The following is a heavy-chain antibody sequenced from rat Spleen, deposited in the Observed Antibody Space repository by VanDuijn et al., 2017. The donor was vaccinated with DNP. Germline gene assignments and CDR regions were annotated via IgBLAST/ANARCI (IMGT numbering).Heavy chain of an antibody. V-gene: IGHV5-25*01. J-gene: IGHJ2*01. CDR2: ISPSGGST. D-gene: IGHD1-11*01. Sequence: EVQLVESGGGLVQPGRSLKLSCAASGFTFSNYYMAWVRQAPTKGLEWVASISPSGGSTYYPDSVKGRFTISRDNAKSTLYLQMNSLRSEDTATYYCVRQPPERYSGDYWGQGVMVTVSS. CDR3: VRQPPERYSGDY. CDR1: GFTFSNYY.